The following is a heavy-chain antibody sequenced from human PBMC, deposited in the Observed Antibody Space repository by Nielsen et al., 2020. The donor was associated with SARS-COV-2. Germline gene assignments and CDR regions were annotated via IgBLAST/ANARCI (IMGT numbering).Heavy chain of an antibody. J-gene: IGHJ4*02. Sequence: SETLSLTCTVSGGSISSYYWSWIRQPPGKGLEWIGYIYYSGSTNYNPSLKSRVTISVDTSKNQFSLKLSSVTAADTAVYYCARRYYDSSGYFPLDYWGQGTLVTVSS. CDR3: ARRYYDSSGYFPLDY. D-gene: IGHD3-22*01. CDR2: IYYSGST. CDR1: GGSISSYY. V-gene: IGHV4-59*08.